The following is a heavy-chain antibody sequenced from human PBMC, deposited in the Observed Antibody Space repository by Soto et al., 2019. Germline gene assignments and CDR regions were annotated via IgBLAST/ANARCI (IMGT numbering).Heavy chain of an antibody. D-gene: IGHD3-16*02. V-gene: IGHV3-23*01. Sequence: PGGSLRLSCAASGFTFSSYAMSWVRQAPGKGLEWVSAISGSGGSTYYADSVKGRFTISRDNSKNTLYLQMSSLRAEDTAVYYCARLMITFGGVIAPFDYWGQGTLVTVSS. CDR1: GFTFSSYA. CDR2: ISGSGGST. J-gene: IGHJ4*02. CDR3: ARLMITFGGVIAPFDY.